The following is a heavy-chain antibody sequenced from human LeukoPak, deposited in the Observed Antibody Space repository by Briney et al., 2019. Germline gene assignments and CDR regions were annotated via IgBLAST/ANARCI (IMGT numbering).Heavy chain of an antibody. CDR1: GFTFSSYS. Sequence: GGSLRLSCAASGFTFSSYSMNWVRQAPGKGLEWVSSISSSSSYIYYADSVKGRFTISRDNAKNSLYLQMNSLRAEDTAVYYCARGWSYCSSTSCPFDYWGQGPLVTVSS. J-gene: IGHJ4*02. D-gene: IGHD2-2*01. V-gene: IGHV3-21*01. CDR2: ISSSSSYI. CDR3: ARGWSYCSSTSCPFDY.